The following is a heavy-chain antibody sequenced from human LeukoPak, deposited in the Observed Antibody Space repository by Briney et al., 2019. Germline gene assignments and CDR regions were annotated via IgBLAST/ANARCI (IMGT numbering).Heavy chain of an antibody. D-gene: IGHD3-9*01. Sequence: KASETLSLTCTVSGGSISSYYWSWIRQPPGKGLEWIGYIYYSGSTNYNPSLKSRVTISVDTSKNQFSLKLSSVTAADTAVYYCARGLRTDNILTYDNWGQGTLVTVSS. V-gene: IGHV4-59*01. CDR2: IYYSGST. CDR3: ARGLRTDNILTYDN. CDR1: GGSISSYY. J-gene: IGHJ4*02.